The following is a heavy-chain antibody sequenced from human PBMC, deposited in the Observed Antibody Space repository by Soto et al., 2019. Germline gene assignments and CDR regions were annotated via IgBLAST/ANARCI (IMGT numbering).Heavy chain of an antibody. V-gene: IGHV3-7*01. D-gene: IGHD6-25*01. Sequence: HPGGSLRLSCGTSGFIFSSHWMTWVRQAPGKGLEWVADIKPDGSDKHYVDSVKGRFTISRDNAEHSLYLQMSSLRAEDTAVYYCARLYGSVSTFDYWAQGTLVTVSS. CDR3: ARLYGSVSTFDY. J-gene: IGHJ4*02. CDR2: IKPDGSDK. CDR1: GFIFSSHW.